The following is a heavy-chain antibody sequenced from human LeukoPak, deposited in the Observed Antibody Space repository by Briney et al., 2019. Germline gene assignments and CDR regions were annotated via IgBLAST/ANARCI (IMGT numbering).Heavy chain of an antibody. Sequence: PGGSLRLSCAASGFTFSSYWMTWVRQAPGKGLEWVANIKEDGSEKYYVDSVKGRFTISRDNAKNSLYLQMNSLRVEDTAVYYCAREVPAYYDYWGQGTLVTVSS. CDR2: IKEDGSEK. D-gene: IGHD3-10*01. V-gene: IGHV3-7*01. CDR1: GFTFSSYW. CDR3: AREVPAYYDY. J-gene: IGHJ4*02.